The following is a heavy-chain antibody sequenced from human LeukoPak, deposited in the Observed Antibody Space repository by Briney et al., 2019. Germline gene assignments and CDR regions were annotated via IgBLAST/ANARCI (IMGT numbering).Heavy chain of an antibody. D-gene: IGHD2-21*01. Sequence: ASVTVSFKASGYTFTSYDINWVRQAPGQGLEWMGWMNPNSGNTGYAQKFQGRVTMTRNTSISTAYMELSSLRSEDTALYYCARAAWVSTSSKYYFDNWGQGTLVTVSS. J-gene: IGHJ4*02. CDR1: GYTFTSYD. V-gene: IGHV1-8*01. CDR2: MNPNSGNT. CDR3: ARAAWVSTSSKYYFDN.